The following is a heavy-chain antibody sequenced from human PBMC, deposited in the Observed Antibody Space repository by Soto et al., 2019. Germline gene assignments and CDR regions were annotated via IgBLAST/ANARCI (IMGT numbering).Heavy chain of an antibody. D-gene: IGHD3-10*01. CDR3: ARDPFLWFGEFVRPNYGMDV. J-gene: IGHJ6*02. CDR2: ISSSGSTI. CDR1: GFTFSSYE. V-gene: IGHV3-48*03. Sequence: EVQLVESGGGLVQPGGSLRLSCAASGFTFSSYEMNWVRQAPGKGLEWVSYISSSGSTIYYADSVKGRFTISRDNAKNSLYLQMNSLRAEDTAVYYCARDPFLWFGEFVRPNYGMDVWGQGTTVTVSS.